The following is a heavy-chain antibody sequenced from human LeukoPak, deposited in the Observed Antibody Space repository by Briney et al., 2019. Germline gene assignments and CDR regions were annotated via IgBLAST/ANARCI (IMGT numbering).Heavy chain of an antibody. CDR2: ITTSSNAV. D-gene: IGHD1-26*01. CDR1: GFVFSTYA. J-gene: IGHJ4*02. CDR3: VRDIVGGSFDY. Sequence: GGSLRLSCAASGFVFSTYAMNWVRQAPGKGLEWVSFITTSSNAVYYADSVKGRFTVSRDSAENSLYLQMNSLRAEDTAVYYCVRDIVGGSFDYWGQGTLVTVSS. V-gene: IGHV3-48*01.